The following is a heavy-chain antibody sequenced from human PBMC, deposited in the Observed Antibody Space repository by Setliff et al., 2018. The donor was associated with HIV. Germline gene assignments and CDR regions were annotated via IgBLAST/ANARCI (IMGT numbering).Heavy chain of an antibody. CDR3: ARRERYYDILTGRVSDGFDI. CDR2: IYYSGST. V-gene: IGHV4-39*02. Sequence: SETLSLTCTVSGGSIKSSSYYWGWIRQPPGKGLEWIGSIYYSGSTNYNPSLKSRVTTSVDTSKNHFSLRLSSVTAADTAVYYCARRERYYDILTGRVSDGFDIWGQGTMVTVSS. J-gene: IGHJ3*02. CDR1: GGSIKSSSYY. D-gene: IGHD3-9*01.